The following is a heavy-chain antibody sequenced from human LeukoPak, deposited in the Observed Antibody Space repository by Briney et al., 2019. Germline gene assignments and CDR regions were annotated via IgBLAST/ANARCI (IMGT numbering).Heavy chain of an antibody. V-gene: IGHV1-8*01. CDR1: GYTFTSYD. Sequence: SVKVSCKASGYTFTSYDINWVRQATGQGLEWMGWMNPNSGNTGYAQKFQGRVTMTRNTSISTAYMELSSLRSEDTAVYYCARVGTDGYDFDYWGQGTLVTVSS. CDR2: MNPNSGNT. CDR3: ARVGTDGYDFDY. D-gene: IGHD5-12*01. J-gene: IGHJ4*02.